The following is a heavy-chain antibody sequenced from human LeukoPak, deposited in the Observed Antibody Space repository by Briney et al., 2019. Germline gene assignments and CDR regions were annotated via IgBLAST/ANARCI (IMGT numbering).Heavy chain of an antibody. CDR1: GYTFTSYY. Sequence: GASVKISCKASGYTFTSYYMHWVRQAPGQGLEWMGIINPNGGSTNYAQKFQGRVTMTRDTSTSTVYMELSSLTSEDTAVYYCASGGPTPGITVAGSWVYFQLWGQGTLVTVSS. CDR2: INPNGGST. D-gene: IGHD6-19*01. J-gene: IGHJ1*01. V-gene: IGHV1-46*01. CDR3: ASGGPTPGITVAGSWVYFQL.